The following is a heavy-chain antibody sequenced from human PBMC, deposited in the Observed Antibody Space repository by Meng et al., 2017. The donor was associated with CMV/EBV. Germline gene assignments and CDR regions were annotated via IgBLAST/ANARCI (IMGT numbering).Heavy chain of an antibody. CDR2: RRNDESDK. CDR3: AKDDPVFHY. J-gene: IGHJ4*02. Sequence: VGAGGGVFTPWWSPRISCAASEFPFSIYSMTWFRQAPGKGPEWVAFRRNDESDKYYGDSVKGRFTISRDTSKNTVDLQMNSLRTEDTAVYYCAKDDPVFHYWGQGTLVTVSS. V-gene: IGHV3-30*02. CDR1: EFPFSIYS.